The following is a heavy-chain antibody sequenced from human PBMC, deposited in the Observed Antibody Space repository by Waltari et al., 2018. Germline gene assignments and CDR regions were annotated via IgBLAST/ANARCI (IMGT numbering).Heavy chain of an antibody. J-gene: IGHJ4*02. CDR3: TTNPGGDWQDY. CDR2: ILSKSHGGTA. Sequence: EVVLVQSGGGLVTPGESLRLSCVFSGLPFSNAWPAWVRQAPGKGLEWIGRILSKSHGGTAEYAAPVEGRFFISRDDSTNTVYLQMNNLKREDTALYYCTTNPGGDWQDYWGRGSLVTVSS. D-gene: IGHD2-21*01. CDR1: GLPFSNAW. V-gene: IGHV3-15*01.